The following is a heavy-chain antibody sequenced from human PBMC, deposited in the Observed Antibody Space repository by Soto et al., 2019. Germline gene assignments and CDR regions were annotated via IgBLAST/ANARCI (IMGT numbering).Heavy chain of an antibody. CDR3: ARVEDRENRLLWFGRGMARAGMDV. V-gene: IGHV3-21*01. CDR1: GFTFSSYS. D-gene: IGHD3-10*01. J-gene: IGHJ6*02. CDR2: ISSSSSYI. Sequence: EVQLVESGGGLVKPGGSLRLSCAASGFTFSSYSMNWVRQAPGKGLEWVSSISSSSSYIYYADSVKGRFTISRDNAKNSLYLQMNSLRAEDTAVYYCARVEDRENRLLWFGRGMARAGMDVWGQGTTVTVSS.